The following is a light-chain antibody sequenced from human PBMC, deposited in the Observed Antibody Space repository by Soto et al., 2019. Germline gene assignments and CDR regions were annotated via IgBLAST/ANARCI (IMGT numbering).Light chain of an antibody. J-gene: IGKJ4*01. Sequence: IHMTQSPSSLSAGVGDRVTITFRASQGISNYLAWYQQKPGRVPKLLISAASTLQSGVPSRFSGSGSGTEFTLTINSLQPEDVATYYCQKHDYSPLTFGGGTKVDIK. V-gene: IGKV1-27*01. CDR1: QGISNY. CDR3: QKHDYSPLT. CDR2: AAS.